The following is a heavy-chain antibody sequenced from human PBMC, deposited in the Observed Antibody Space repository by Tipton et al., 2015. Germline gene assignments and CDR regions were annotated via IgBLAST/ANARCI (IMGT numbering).Heavy chain of an antibody. CDR3: AILRRQQLVGPYYYGMDV. V-gene: IGHV1-18*01. D-gene: IGHD6-13*01. Sequence: QLVQSGAEGKKPGASVKVSCKASGYTFINYGISWVRQAPGQGLEWMGWINPNNGNTNYGQKFQGRVTMTTDTSTSTAYMELRSLRSDDTAVYYCAILRRQQLVGPYYYGMDVWGQGTTVTVSS. CDR2: INPNNGNT. CDR1: GYTFINYG. J-gene: IGHJ6*02.